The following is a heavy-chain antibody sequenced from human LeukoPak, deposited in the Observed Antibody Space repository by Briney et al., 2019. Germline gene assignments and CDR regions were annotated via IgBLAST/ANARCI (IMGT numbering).Heavy chain of an antibody. CDR1: GGSISSYY. Sequence: PSETLSLTCTVSGGSISSYYWSWIRQPPGKGLEWIGYIYYSGSTNYNPSLKSRVTISVDTSKNQFSLKLSSVTAADTAVYYCARGRWFGELFSWFDPWGQGTLVTVSS. D-gene: IGHD3-10*01. CDR2: IYYSGST. V-gene: IGHV4-59*01. CDR3: ARGRWFGELFSWFDP. J-gene: IGHJ5*02.